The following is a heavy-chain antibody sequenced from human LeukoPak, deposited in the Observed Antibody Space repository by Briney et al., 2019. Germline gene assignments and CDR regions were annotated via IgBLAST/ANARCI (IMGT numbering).Heavy chain of an antibody. CDR3: ARGLGYCSSTSCYGPGYYYYYMDV. J-gene: IGHJ6*03. CDR2: IYYSGGT. V-gene: IGHV4-39*07. D-gene: IGHD2-2*01. CDR1: GGSISSSSYY. Sequence: SETLSLTCTVSGGSISSSSYYWGWIRQPPGKGLEWIGSIYYSGGTYYNPSLKSRVTISVDTSKNQFSLKLSSVTAADTAVYYCARGLGYCSSTSCYGPGYYYYYMDVWGKGTTVTVSS.